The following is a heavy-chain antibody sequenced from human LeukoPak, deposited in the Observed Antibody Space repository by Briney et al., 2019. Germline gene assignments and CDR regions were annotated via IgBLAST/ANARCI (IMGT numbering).Heavy chain of an antibody. Sequence: ASVKVSCKASGYTFTSYGISWVRQAPGQGLEWMGWISAYNGNTNYAQKLQGRVTMTTDTSTSTAYMELRSLRSDDTAVYYCARDFRASSGLANSWFDPWGQGTLVTVSS. CDR3: ARDFRASSGLANSWFDP. CDR1: GYTFTSYG. CDR2: ISAYNGNT. D-gene: IGHD6-19*01. J-gene: IGHJ5*02. V-gene: IGHV1-18*01.